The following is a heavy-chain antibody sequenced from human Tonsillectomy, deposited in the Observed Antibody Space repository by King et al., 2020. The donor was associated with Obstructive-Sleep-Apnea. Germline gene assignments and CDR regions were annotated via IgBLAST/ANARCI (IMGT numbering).Heavy chain of an antibody. D-gene: IGHD3-10*01. CDR2: ISGSGGRT. Sequence: VQLVESGGGLVPPGGSLRLSCAASGFTFPNHAMSWVRQAPGQGLEWVAGISGSGGRTFYADSVKGRFTISRDNSRNTVLLQMRGVRVEDTAHYYCAKDLRGWPARSVRAAGQGSQYFFDYWGQGIQVAVTS. V-gene: IGHV3-23*04. CDR1: GFTFPNHA. CDR3: AKDLRGWPARSVRAAGQGSQYFFDY. J-gene: IGHJ4*02.